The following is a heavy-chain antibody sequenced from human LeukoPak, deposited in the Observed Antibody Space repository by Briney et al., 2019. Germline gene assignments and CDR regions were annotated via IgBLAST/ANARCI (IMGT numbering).Heavy chain of an antibody. CDR1: GFTFSSYG. Sequence: GGSLRLSCAASGFTFSSYGMHWVRQAPGKGLEWVAFIRYDGSNKYYADSVKGPFTISRDNSKNTLYLQMNSLRAEDTAVYYCAKDAPNYYGSGSYPDYWGQGTLVTVSS. V-gene: IGHV3-30*02. J-gene: IGHJ4*02. CDR3: AKDAPNYYGSGSYPDY. D-gene: IGHD3-10*01. CDR2: IRYDGSNK.